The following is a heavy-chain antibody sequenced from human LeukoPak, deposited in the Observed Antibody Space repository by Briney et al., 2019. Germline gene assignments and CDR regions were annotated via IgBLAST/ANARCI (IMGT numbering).Heavy chain of an antibody. CDR3: AKDRYSYAFEYSDS. CDR2: ISNDGSKK. D-gene: IGHD5-18*01. V-gene: IGHV3-30*18. J-gene: IGHJ4*02. CDR1: GFTFSSYG. Sequence: GGSLRLSCAASGFTFSSYGMPWFRQAPGKGLDWVAVISNDGSKKYYADSVKGRFTISRDNSKNTLSLQVSSLGTEDTAVYYCAKDRYSYAFEYSDSWGQGTLVTVSS.